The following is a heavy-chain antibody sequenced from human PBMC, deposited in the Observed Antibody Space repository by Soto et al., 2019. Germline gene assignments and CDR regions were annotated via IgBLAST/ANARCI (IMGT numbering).Heavy chain of an antibody. CDR1: GYTFTSYD. CDR3: ARERSAAGTGGFDP. CDR2: MNPNSGNT. Sequence: QVQLVQSGAEVKKPGASVKVSCKASGYTFTSYDINWVRQATGQGLEWMGWMNPNSGNTAYAQKFQGRVTMTRTTSLSTAYMELRTLRSEDTAVYYCARERSAAGTGGFDPWGQGTLVTGSS. D-gene: IGHD6-13*01. V-gene: IGHV1-8*01. J-gene: IGHJ5*02.